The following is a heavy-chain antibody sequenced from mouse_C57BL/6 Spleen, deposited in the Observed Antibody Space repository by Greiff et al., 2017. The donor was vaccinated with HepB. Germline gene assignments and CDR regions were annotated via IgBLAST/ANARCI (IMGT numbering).Heavy chain of an antibody. V-gene: IGHV1-9*01. J-gene: IGHJ3*01. CDR3: ARGGLNYGNYIPFAY. CDR1: GYTFTGYW. Sequence: VQLQQSGAELMKPGASVKLSCKATGYTFTGYWIEWVKQRPGHGLEWIGEILPGSGSTNYNEKFKGKATFTADTSSNTAYMQLSSLTTEDSAIYYWARGGLNYGNYIPFAYWGQGTLVTVSA. D-gene: IGHD2-1*01. CDR2: ILPGSGST.